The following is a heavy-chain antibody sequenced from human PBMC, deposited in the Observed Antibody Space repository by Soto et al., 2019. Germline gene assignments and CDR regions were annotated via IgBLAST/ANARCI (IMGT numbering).Heavy chain of an antibody. J-gene: IGHJ4*02. CDR3: ASGDQVY. CDR2: IRNKVNSYTT. CDR1: GFTFSDPC. V-gene: IGHV3-72*01. Sequence: EVHLVESGGNLVQPGGSLRLSCAASGFTFSDPCMDWVRQAPGKGLEWVGRIRNKVNSYTTEYAASVQGRFTISRDDSKNSLYLQMNSLKTDDTAVYYCASGDQVYWVQGTLVTVSS.